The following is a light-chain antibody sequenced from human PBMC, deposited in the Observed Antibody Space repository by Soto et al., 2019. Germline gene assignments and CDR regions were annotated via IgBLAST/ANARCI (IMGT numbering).Light chain of an antibody. CDR2: DAS. V-gene: IGKV1-33*01. J-gene: IGKJ4*01. CDR3: QQYDNLPPLT. Sequence: DIQMTQSPSSLSASVGDRVTITCQASQDISTYLNWYQQKPGKAPKLLIYDASNLETGVPSRFSGSGSGTDFTFTSSSLQPEDIATNYCQQYDNLPPLTFGGGTKVEIK. CDR1: QDISTY.